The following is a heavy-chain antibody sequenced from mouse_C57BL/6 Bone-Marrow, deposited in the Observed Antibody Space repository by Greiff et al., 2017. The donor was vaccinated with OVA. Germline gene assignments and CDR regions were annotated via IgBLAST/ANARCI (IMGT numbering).Heavy chain of an antibody. J-gene: IGHJ1*03. CDR2: INSDGGST. CDR3: ARRPRGSSPYWYFDV. D-gene: IGHD1-1*01. Sequence: EVKVVESGGGLVQPGESLKLSCESNEYEFPSHDMSWVRKTPEKRLELVAAINSDGGSTYYPDTMERRFIISRDNTKKTLYLQMSSLRSEDTALYYCARRPRGSSPYWYFDVWGTGTTVTVSS. CDR1: EYEFPSHD. V-gene: IGHV5-2*03.